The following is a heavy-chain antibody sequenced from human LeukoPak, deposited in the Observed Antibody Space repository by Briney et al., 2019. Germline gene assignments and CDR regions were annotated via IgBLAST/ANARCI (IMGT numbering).Heavy chain of an antibody. V-gene: IGHV4-34*01. D-gene: IGHD2-15*01. CDR2: INHSGST. CDR3: ARGPTVGYCSGASCYSLGY. CDR1: GGSFTDYY. J-gene: IGHJ4*02. Sequence: SDTLSLICGVYGGSFTDYYWSWIRQPPGKGLEWIGEINHSGSTTYNPSLKSRVTISVDTSKNQFSLKLSSVTAADTAVYYCARGPTVGYCSGASCYSLGYWGQGTLVTVSS.